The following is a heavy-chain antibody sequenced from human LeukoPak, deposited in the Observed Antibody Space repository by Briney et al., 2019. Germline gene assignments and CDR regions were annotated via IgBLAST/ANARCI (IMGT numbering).Heavy chain of an antibody. CDR2: ISSSSSYI. D-gene: IGHD6-13*01. V-gene: IGHV3-21*01. Sequence: GGSLRLSCAASGFTVSNNYMSWVRQAPGKGLEWVSSISSSSSYIYYADSVKGRFTISRDNAKNSLYLQMNSLRAEDTAGYYCATQSSSFMWGQGTLVTVSS. CDR1: GFTVSNNY. J-gene: IGHJ4*02. CDR3: ATQSSSFM.